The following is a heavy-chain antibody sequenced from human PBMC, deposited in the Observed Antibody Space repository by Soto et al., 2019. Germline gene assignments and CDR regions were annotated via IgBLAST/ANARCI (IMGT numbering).Heavy chain of an antibody. Sequence: GGSLRLSCSASEITFSRHAMFWVRQAPDKGLEWVAGISYGGSNTYYADSVKGRFTISRDNSKKTLYLEMDSLRGDDTAVYYCARGGVGATNYYYYGMDVWGQGTTVTVSS. D-gene: IGHD1-26*01. CDR3: ARGGVGATNYYYYGMDV. J-gene: IGHJ6*02. CDR1: EITFSRHA. V-gene: IGHV3-30-3*01. CDR2: ISYGGSNT.